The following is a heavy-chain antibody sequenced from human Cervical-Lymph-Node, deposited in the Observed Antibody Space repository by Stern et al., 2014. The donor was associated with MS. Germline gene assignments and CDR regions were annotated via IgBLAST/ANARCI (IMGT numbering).Heavy chain of an antibody. CDR1: EFSFRCYA. CDR2: ISSNGVAT. D-gene: IGHD2-15*01. Sequence: VQLEESGGGVAQPGGSLTLSCVASEFSFRCYALNWVRPAPGQGLALISYISSNGVATYNSDSVRGRFTISRDNGKNSLFLQMDSLKAEDTAAYYCARDRGAERAWLLPGERTGYSYYGMDVWGQGTTVIVSS. CDR3: ARDRGAERAWLLPGERTGYSYYGMDV. J-gene: IGHJ6*01. V-gene: IGHV3-48*03.